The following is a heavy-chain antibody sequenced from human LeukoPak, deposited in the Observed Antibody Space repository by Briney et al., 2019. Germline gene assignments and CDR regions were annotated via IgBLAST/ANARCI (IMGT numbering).Heavy chain of an antibody. J-gene: IGHJ5*02. CDR1: GGSISSSNYY. V-gene: IGHV4-39*01. Sequence: SETLSLTCTVSGGSISSSNYYWGWIRQPPGEGLERIGYMHYSGSAYYNPSLKSRLTISVDTSKNQFSLKLSSVTAADTAMYYCAVYYYVSSGYSNWFDPWGQGTLVTVSS. D-gene: IGHD3-22*01. CDR2: MHYSGSA. CDR3: AVYYYVSSGYSNWFDP.